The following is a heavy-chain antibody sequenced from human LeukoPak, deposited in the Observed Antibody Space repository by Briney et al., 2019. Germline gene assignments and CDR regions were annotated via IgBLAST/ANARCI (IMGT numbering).Heavy chain of an antibody. Sequence: GGSLRLSCAASGFTVSRNYMSWVRQAPGKGLEWVPVTYSDGSTYYAHHVKGRFTISRDNSKNTLDLQMNSLRDDDTAVYYCARDQTYEAKYYYYSDVWGKGTSVTVSS. CDR2: TYSDGST. J-gene: IGHJ6*03. D-gene: IGHD5-12*01. CDR3: ARDQTYEAKYYYYSDV. CDR1: GFTVSRNY. V-gene: IGHV3-53*01.